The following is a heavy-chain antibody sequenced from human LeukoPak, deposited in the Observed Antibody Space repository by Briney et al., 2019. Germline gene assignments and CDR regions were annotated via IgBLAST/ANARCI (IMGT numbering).Heavy chain of an antibody. J-gene: IGHJ4*02. CDR2: ISTSSSYI. D-gene: IGHD1-7*01. V-gene: IGHV3-21*01. CDR1: GFTLSTYN. Sequence: GGSLRLSCAASGFTLSTYNMKWVRQAPRKGLEWVSSISTSSSYIYYADSVKGRFTISRDNARNSLYLQMNSLRAEDAAVYYCARDRDWNSGFDYWGQGTLVTVSS. CDR3: ARDRDWNSGFDY.